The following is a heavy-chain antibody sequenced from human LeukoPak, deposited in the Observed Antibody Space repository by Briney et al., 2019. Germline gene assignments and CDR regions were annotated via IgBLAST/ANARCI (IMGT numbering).Heavy chain of an antibody. D-gene: IGHD3-3*01. CDR2: ISNDGTTT. CDR3: TSIFDHY. Sequence: GGFLRLSSEASGFTFSNYYMHWVRQGPGKGLVWASRISNDGTTTAYADSVKGRFTISRDNAKNTLYLQMSSLRAEDTAVYYCTSIFDHYWGQGTLVTVSS. CDR1: GFTFSNYY. V-gene: IGHV3-74*01. J-gene: IGHJ4*02.